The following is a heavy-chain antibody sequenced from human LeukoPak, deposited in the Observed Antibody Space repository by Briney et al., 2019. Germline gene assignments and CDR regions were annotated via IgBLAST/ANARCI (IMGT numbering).Heavy chain of an antibody. CDR1: GGSISNYY. J-gene: IGHJ4*02. V-gene: IGHV4-59*01. D-gene: IGHD6-19*01. CDR3: ATAEDSSGWYLGY. Sequence: PSETLSLTCTVSGGSISNYYWSWIRQPPGKGLEWIGYIYYSGSTNYNPSLKSRVTISVDTSKNQFSLRLYSVTAAGTAVYYCATAEDSSGWYLGYWGQGTLVTVSS. CDR2: IYYSGST.